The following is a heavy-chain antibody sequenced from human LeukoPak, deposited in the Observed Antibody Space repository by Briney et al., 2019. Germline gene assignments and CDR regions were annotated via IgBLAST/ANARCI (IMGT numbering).Heavy chain of an antibody. J-gene: IGHJ6*03. CDR1: GGTFSNYA. CDR2: IIPMFGTT. D-gene: IGHD4-11*01. Sequence: SVKDSCKASGGTFSNYAISWVRQAPGQGLEWMGRIIPMFGTTNYAQKFQGRVTITTDESTSTAYMEVSSLRIEDTAVYYCASVTVTTWAPDGHMDVWGKGTTVTVSS. V-gene: IGHV1-69*05. CDR3: ASVTVTTWAPDGHMDV.